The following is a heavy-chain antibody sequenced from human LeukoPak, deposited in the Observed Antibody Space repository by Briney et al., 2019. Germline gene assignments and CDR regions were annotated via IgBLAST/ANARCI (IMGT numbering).Heavy chain of an antibody. V-gene: IGHV1-69*01. D-gene: IGHD4-17*01. Sequence: ASVKVSCKASGGTFSSYAISWVRQAPGQGLEWMGGIIPIFDTANYAQKFQGRVTITADESTSTAYMELSSLRSEDTAVYYCAREGAYGDFTGVYWGQGTLVTVSS. J-gene: IGHJ4*02. CDR2: IIPIFDTA. CDR3: AREGAYGDFTGVY. CDR1: GGTFSSYA.